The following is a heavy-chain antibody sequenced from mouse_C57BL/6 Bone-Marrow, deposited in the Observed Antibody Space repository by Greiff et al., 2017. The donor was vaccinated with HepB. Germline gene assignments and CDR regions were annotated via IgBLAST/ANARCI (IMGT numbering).Heavy chain of an antibody. Sequence: EVKLVESGGGLVKPGGSLKLSCAASGFTFSSYTMSWVRQTPEKRLEWVATISGGGGNTYYPDSVKGRFTISRDNAKNTLYLRMSSLRSEDTALYYCARHTPTDFAYWGQGTTLTVSS. D-gene: IGHD1-1*01. CDR2: ISGGGGNT. CDR3: ARHTPTDFAY. CDR1: GFTFSSYT. V-gene: IGHV5-9*01. J-gene: IGHJ2*01.